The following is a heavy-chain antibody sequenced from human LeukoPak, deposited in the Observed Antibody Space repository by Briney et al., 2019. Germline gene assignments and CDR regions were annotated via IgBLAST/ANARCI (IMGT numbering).Heavy chain of an antibody. V-gene: IGHV4-39*01. CDR3: ARGDSLRGLSYYYMDV. CDR2: ICYSGIT. J-gene: IGHJ6*03. CDR1: GGSISSSSYY. D-gene: IGHD2-8*01. Sequence: SETLSLTCTVSGGSISSSSYYWGWIRQPPGKGLEWIGSICYSGITYYNPSLKSRVTISVDTSKNQFSLRLSSVTATDTAVYYCARGDSLRGLSYYYMDVWGKGTTVTVSS.